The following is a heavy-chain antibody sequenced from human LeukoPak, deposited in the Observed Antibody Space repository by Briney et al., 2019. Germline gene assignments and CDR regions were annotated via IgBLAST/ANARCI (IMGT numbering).Heavy chain of an antibody. D-gene: IGHD2-2*01. CDR2: IDTSSHYI. J-gene: IGHJ4*02. CDR3: ARNLGGCTSTSCYSDFDI. V-gene: IGHV3-21*01. Sequence: GGSLRLSCAASGFSFNSHNMNWVRQAPGKGLEWVSFIDTSSHYIYYADSVRGRFTISRDNAKNSLFLEMSSLRAEDTAVYYCARNLGGCTSTSCYSDFDIWGQGNLVTVSP. CDR1: GFSFNSHN.